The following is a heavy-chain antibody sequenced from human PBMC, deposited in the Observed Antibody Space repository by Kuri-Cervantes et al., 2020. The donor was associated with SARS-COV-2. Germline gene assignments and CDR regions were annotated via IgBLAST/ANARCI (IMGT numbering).Heavy chain of an antibody. V-gene: IGHV1-2*02. CDR1: GYTFTGYY. CDR3: ARDKGCTNGVCPYYYGMYV. CDR2: INPNSGGT. D-gene: IGHD2-8*01. J-gene: IGHJ6*02. Sequence: ASVKVSCKASGYTFTGYYMHWVRQAPGQGLEWMGWINPNSGGTNYAQKFQGRVTMTRDKSISTAYMELSRLRSDDTAVYYCARDKGCTNGVCPYYYGMYVWGQGATVTVSS.